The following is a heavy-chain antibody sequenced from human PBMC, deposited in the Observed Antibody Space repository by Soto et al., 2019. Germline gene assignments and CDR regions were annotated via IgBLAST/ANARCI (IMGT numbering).Heavy chain of an antibody. D-gene: IGHD3-9*01. CDR2: MNPNSGNT. CDR1: GYTFTSYD. CDR3: ARAWVDILTGYSIYYYGMDV. J-gene: IGHJ6*02. Sequence: GASVKVSCKASGYTFTSYDINWVRQATGQGLEWMGWMNPNSGNTGYAQKFQGGVTMTRNTSISTAYMELSSLRSEDTAVYYCARAWVDILTGYSIYYYGMDVWGQGTTVTVSS. V-gene: IGHV1-8*01.